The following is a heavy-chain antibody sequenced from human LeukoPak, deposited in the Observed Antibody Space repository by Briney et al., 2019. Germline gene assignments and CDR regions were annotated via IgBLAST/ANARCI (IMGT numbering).Heavy chain of an antibody. V-gene: IGHV3-49*04. CDR3: ARGSGYYGY. Sequence: PGGSLRLSCTASGFTFGDYAMSWVRQAPGKGLEWVGFIRSKAYGGTTEYAASVKGRFTISRDDSKSIAYLQMNSLKTEDTAVYYCARGSGYYGYWGQGTLVTVSS. CDR1: GFTFGDYA. CDR2: IRSKAYGGTT. D-gene: IGHD3-22*01. J-gene: IGHJ4*02.